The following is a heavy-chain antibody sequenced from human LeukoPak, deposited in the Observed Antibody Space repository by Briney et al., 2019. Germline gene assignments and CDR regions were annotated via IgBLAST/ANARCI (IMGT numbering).Heavy chain of an antibody. Sequence: ASVKVSCKASGYTFTSYGISWVRQAPGQGLEWMGWINPNSGGTNYAQKFQGRVTMTRDTSISTAYMELSRLRSDDTAVYYCARDHEGTFWSGYLLDYWGQGTLVTVSS. CDR1: GYTFTSYG. D-gene: IGHD3-3*01. V-gene: IGHV1-2*02. CDR2: INPNSGGT. J-gene: IGHJ4*02. CDR3: ARDHEGTFWSGYLLDY.